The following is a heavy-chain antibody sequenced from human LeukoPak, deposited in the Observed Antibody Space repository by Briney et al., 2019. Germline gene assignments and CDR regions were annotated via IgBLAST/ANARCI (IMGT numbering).Heavy chain of an antibody. D-gene: IGHD2-2*01. V-gene: IGHV4-59*08. CDR3: ARHAGYQLPYRDAFDI. CDR1: GGPISSHY. CDR2: IYYSGST. Sequence: PSETLSLTCTVSGGPISSHYWSWIRQPPGKGLEWIGYIYYSGSTNYNPSLKSRVTISVDTSKNQFSLKLSSVTAADTAVYYCARHAGYQLPYRDAFDIWGQGTMVTVSS. J-gene: IGHJ3*02.